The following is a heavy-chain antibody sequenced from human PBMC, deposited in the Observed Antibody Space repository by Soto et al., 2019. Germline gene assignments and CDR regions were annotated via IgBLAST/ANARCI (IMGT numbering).Heavy chain of an antibody. Sequence: QVQLVQSGAELKKPGASVKVSCKASGYTFTIYDINWVRQTTGQGLEWMGWMNPNSGNTGYAQKFQGRVTMTRNTSISTAYMELSSLRSEDTAVYYCARAQAKKQWLVQDDVFDIWGQVTMVTVSS. J-gene: IGHJ3*02. D-gene: IGHD6-19*01. CDR1: GYTFTIYD. CDR2: MNPNSGNT. V-gene: IGHV1-8*01. CDR3: ARAQAKKQWLVQDDVFDI.